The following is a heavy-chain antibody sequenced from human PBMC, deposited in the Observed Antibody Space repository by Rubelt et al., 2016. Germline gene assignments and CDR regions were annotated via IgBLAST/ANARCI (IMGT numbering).Heavy chain of an antibody. J-gene: IGHJ4*02. CDR1: GGSFSGYY. CDR2: INDGGST. V-gene: IGHV4-34*02. CDR3: ARGLDSTKTGAD. Sequence: QVQLQQWGAGLLKPSETLSLTCAVYGGSFSGYYWSWIRQPPGKGLEWIGEINDGGSTNFNPSLKSRVSMSVDNLKNQFSLKVTSVTAADTAVYYCARGLDSTKTGADWGQGTLVTVSS. D-gene: IGHD3-10*01.